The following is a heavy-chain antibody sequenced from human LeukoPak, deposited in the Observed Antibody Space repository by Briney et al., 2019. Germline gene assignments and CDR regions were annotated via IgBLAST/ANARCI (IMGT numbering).Heavy chain of an antibody. V-gene: IGHV4-39*07. D-gene: IGHD6-6*01. Sequence: SETLSLTCTVSGGSISSSSYYWGWIRQPPGKGLEWIGSIYYSGSTYYNPSLKSRVTISVDTSKNQFSLKLSSVTAADTAVYYCARDTRSSSEFDYWGQGTLVTVSS. CDR1: GGSISSSSYY. CDR3: ARDTRSSSEFDY. CDR2: IYYSGST. J-gene: IGHJ4*02.